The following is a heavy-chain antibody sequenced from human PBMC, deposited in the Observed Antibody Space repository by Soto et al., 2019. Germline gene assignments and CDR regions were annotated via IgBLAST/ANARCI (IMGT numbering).Heavy chain of an antibody. CDR1: GISVSTSDYY. J-gene: IGHJ4*02. D-gene: IGHD2-15*01. CDR2: IYYSGST. V-gene: IGHV4-39*01. CDR3: AGFVVPASRNSDFDY. Sequence: QLQLQESGPGLVKPSETLSLTCTVSGISVSTSDYYWGWVRQPPGKGLDWIGNIYYSGSTFYNPSLRSRVTLSVDTSKNQFSLRGNSVTAADTAVYFCAGFVVPASRNSDFDYWGQGTLVTVSS.